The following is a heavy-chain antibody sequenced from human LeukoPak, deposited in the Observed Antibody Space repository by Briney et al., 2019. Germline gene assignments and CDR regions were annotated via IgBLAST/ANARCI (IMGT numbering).Heavy chain of an antibody. CDR2: INSDGSST. CDR1: GFTFSSYW. V-gene: IGHV3-74*01. J-gene: IGHJ5*02. D-gene: IGHD4-17*01. Sequence: PGGSLRLSCAASGFTFSSYWMHWVSQAPGKGLVWVSRINSDGSSTSYADSVKGRFTISRDNAKNTLYLQMNSLRAEDTAVYYCARGLLRSYGDNKHPLNWFDPWGQGTLVTVSS. CDR3: ARGLLRSYGDNKHPLNWFDP.